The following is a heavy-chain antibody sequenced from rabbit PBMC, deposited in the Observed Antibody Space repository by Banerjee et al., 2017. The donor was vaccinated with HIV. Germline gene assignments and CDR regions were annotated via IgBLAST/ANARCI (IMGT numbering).Heavy chain of an antibody. CDR1: GFSFSRDSW. V-gene: IGHV1S45*01. Sequence: QEQLVESGGGLVQPEGSLTLTCTASGFSFSRDSWLCWVRQAPGKGLEWIGCIYTKDGSTTYANWAKGRFSISKASSTTVTLQVTSLTAADTATYFCARDSVGGNGFDFGLWGPGTLVTVS. J-gene: IGHJ4*01. CDR2: IYTKDGST. D-gene: IGHD1-1*01. CDR3: ARDSVGGNGFDFGL.